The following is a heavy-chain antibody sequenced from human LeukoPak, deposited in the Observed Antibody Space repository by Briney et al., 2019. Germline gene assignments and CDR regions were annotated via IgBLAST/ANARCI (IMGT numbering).Heavy chain of an antibody. CDR3: ARGMEPYYYMDV. CDR1: GYTFNGYY. CDR2: INPNSGGT. J-gene: IGHJ6*03. V-gene: IGHV1-2*02. Sequence: ASVKVSCKASGYTFNGYYMHWVRQAPGQGLEWMGWINPNSGGTNYAQRFQGRVTMTRDTSISTAYMELSRLRSDDTAVYYCARGMEPYYYMDVWGKGTTVTVSS. D-gene: IGHD1-26*01.